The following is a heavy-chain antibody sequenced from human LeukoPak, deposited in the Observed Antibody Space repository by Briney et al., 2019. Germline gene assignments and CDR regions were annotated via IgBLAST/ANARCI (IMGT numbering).Heavy chain of an antibody. Sequence: SVKVSCKASGGTFSNFGISWVRQAPGQGLEWMGGIIPIFGTANYAQKFQGRVTITADKSTSTAYMELSSLRSEDTAVYYCARGTATALYYYYMDVWGKGTTVTVSS. J-gene: IGHJ6*03. CDR3: ARGTATALYYYYMDV. V-gene: IGHV1-69*06. CDR1: GGTFSNFG. D-gene: IGHD2-21*02. CDR2: IIPIFGTA.